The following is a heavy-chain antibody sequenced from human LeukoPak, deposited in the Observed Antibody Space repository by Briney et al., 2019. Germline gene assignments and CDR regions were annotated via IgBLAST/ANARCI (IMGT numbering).Heavy chain of an antibody. CDR2: IYNDGRA. D-gene: IGHD3-22*01. V-gene: IGHV3-53*01. CDR3: ARGLFLSGYLDAFDI. CDR1: GFTVNNKY. J-gene: IGHJ3*02. Sequence: GGSLRLSCAASGFTVNNKYMTWVRQAPGKGLEWVSLIYNDGRAYYADSVKGRCTISRDNLKNVLYLQMNSLKVEDTALYYCARGLFLSGYLDAFDIWGQGTVVTVSS.